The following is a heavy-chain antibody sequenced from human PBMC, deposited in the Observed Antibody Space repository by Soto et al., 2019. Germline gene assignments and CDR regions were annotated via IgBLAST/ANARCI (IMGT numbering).Heavy chain of an antibody. V-gene: IGHV4-30-4*01. D-gene: IGHD2-15*01. CDR1: GDSISTVDYF. Sequence: QVHLLESGPGLVKPSQTLSLTCSVSGDSISTVDYFWAWIRQPPGQALEYIGYIYKSTTTYYNPSFESRDAISLDTSKSQFSLTVTSVTAADTAVYFCARGRYCLTGRCFPNWFDSWGQGTLVTVSS. CDR2: IYKSTTT. J-gene: IGHJ5*01. CDR3: ARGRYCLTGRCFPNWFDS.